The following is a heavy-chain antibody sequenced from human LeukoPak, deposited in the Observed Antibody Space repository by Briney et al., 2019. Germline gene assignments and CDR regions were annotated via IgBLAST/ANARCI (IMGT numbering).Heavy chain of an antibody. Sequence: SETLPLTCTVSGGSISRSMYFWGWIRQPPGKGLEWLANVYYSGSTYYNPSLKSRVSISVDTSKNHFSLNLSSVTAADTAVYFCARFYYATGGYYYDSWGPGTLVTVSS. CDR2: VYYSGST. CDR1: GGSISRSMYF. CDR3: ARFYYATGGYYYDS. D-gene: IGHD3-22*01. V-gene: IGHV4-39*02. J-gene: IGHJ5*01.